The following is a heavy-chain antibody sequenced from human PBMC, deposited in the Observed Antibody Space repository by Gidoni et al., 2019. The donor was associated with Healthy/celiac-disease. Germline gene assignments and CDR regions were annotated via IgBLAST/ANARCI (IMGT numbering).Heavy chain of an antibody. CDR1: GFTFSSYT. CDR2: IRSSSSYI. V-gene: IGHV3-21*01. Sequence: EVQLVESGGGLVKPGGSLRLSCAASGFTFSSYTMNWVRPAPGKGLEWVSSIRSSSSYIYYADAVKGRFTISRDNAKNSLYLKMNSLRAEDTAVYYCARSWIGGYDYDYVWGSYRSQTPLDYWGQGTLVTVSS. J-gene: IGHJ4*02. CDR3: ARSWIGGYDYDYVWGSYRSQTPLDY. D-gene: IGHD3-16*02.